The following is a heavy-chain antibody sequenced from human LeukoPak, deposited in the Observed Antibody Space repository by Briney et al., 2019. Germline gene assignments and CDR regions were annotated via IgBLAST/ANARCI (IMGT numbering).Heavy chain of an antibody. D-gene: IGHD2-2*01. CDR2: ITCDGSNI. CDR1: GFTFSSYD. CDR3: ARDLSLGYCSSTSCSPRGGAFDI. V-gene: IGHV3-30-3*01. J-gene: IGHJ3*02. Sequence: PGRSLRLSCAASGFTFSSYDMHWVRQAPGKGLEWVSFITCDGSNIYYADSVKGRFTISRDNSKNTLYLQMNSLRAEDTAVYYCARDLSLGYCSSTSCSPRGGAFDIWGQGTMVTVSS.